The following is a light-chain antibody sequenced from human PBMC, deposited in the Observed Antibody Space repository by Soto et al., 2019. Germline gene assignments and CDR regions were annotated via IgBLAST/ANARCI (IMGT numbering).Light chain of an antibody. Sequence: QSALTQPRSVSGSPGQSVTISCTGASSDIGGYDYVSWYQPHPGKVPKLMLYDVSKRPSGVPDRFSGSKSGNTASLTISGHQAEDEADYYCCSYAGTYTYVFGTGTKLTVL. CDR1: SSDIGGYDY. V-gene: IGLV2-11*01. CDR2: DVS. CDR3: CSYAGTYTYV. J-gene: IGLJ1*01.